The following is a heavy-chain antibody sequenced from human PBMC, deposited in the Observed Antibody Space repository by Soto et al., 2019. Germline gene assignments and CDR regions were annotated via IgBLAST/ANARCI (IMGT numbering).Heavy chain of an antibody. Sequence: GPTLVKPTQTLTLTCTFSGFSLSTSGVGVGWIRQPPGKALEWLALIYWDDDKRYSPSLKSRLTITKDTSKNQVVLTMTNMDPVDTATYYCAHRQGHYDFPGWFDPWGQGTLVTVSS. J-gene: IGHJ5*02. V-gene: IGHV2-5*02. CDR1: GFSLSTSGVG. CDR2: IYWDDDK. D-gene: IGHD3-3*01. CDR3: AHRQGHYDFPGWFDP.